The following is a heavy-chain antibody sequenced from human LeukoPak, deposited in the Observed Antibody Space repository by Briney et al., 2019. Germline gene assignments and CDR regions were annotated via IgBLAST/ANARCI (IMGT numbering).Heavy chain of an antibody. CDR1: GGSITSYY. V-gene: IGHV4-59*12. J-gene: IGHJ4*02. Sequence: SETLSLTCTVSGGSITSYYWSWIRQPPGKGLEWIGYIHDSGNTNSNASLKSRVITSVDKSKNQFSLKLRSVTAADTAVYYCARDNSGSFIDYWGQGTLVTVSS. CDR2: IHDSGNT. CDR3: ARDNSGSFIDY. D-gene: IGHD1-26*01.